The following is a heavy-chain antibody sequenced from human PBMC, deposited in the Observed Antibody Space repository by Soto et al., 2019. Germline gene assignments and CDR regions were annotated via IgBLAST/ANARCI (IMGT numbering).Heavy chain of an antibody. J-gene: IGHJ3*02. CDR3: AKIVVVTATLGDAFDI. Sequence: GGSLRLSCAASGFTFSSYAMSWVHQAPGKGLEWVSAISGSGGSTYYADSVKGRFTISRDNSKNTLYLQMNSLRAEDTAVYYCAKIVVVTATLGDAFDIWGQGTMVTVSS. CDR1: GFTFSSYA. D-gene: IGHD2-21*02. CDR2: ISGSGGST. V-gene: IGHV3-23*01.